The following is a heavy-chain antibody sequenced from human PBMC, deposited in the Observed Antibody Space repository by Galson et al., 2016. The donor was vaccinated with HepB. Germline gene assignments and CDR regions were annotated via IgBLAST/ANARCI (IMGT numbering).Heavy chain of an antibody. CDR3: ARDSGLLRGMPGYYSSLDV. V-gene: IGHV1-18*01. CDR2: ISGYNGVT. D-gene: IGHD2-2*01. CDR1: GYGFDTNG. J-gene: IGHJ6*04. Sequence: TCKASGYGFDTNGITWVRQAPGQGLEWMGWISGYNGVTKYGQKFQGRVTMTTDTSTDTAYMELNSLASDDTAMYFCARDSGLLRGMPGYYSSLDVWGKGTAVTV.